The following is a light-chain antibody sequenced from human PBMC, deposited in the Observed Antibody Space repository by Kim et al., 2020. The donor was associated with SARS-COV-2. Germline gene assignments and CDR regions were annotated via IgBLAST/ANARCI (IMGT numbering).Light chain of an antibody. J-gene: IGLJ3*02. CDR2: YDS. Sequence: PGKAARITCGGNNIGSKSVHWYQQEPGQAPVLVIYYDSDRPSGIPERFSGSNSGNTATLTISRVEAGDEADYYCQVWDSSSDHLWVFGGGTQLTVL. CDR3: QVWDSSSDHLWV. CDR1: NIGSKS. V-gene: IGLV3-21*04.